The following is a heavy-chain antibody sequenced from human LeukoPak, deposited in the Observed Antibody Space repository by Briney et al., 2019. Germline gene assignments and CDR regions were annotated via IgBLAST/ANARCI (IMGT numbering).Heavy chain of an antibody. D-gene: IGHD3-10*01. CDR2: INHSGST. Sequence: NPSETLSLTCAVYGGSFSGYYWSWIRQPPGKGLEWIGEINHSGSTNYNPSLKSRVTISVDTSKNQVSLKLSSVTAADTAVYYCAKHYMGSYYNHGLDYWGQGTLVTVSS. CDR3: AKHYMGSYYNHGLDY. CDR1: GGSFSGYY. J-gene: IGHJ4*02. V-gene: IGHV4-34*01.